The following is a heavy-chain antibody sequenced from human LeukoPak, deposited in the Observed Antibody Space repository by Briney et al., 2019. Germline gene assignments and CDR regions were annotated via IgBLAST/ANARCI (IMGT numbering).Heavy chain of an antibody. J-gene: IGHJ4*02. D-gene: IGHD4-17*01. Sequence: GGSLRLSCAASGFTFSNSAMRWVRQAPGKGLEWVSAISGSGGTTYYANSVKGRFTISRDNSKYTLYLQMNSLRAEDTAVYYCAKEGTSSVTTPYADYWGQGTLVTVSS. V-gene: IGHV3-23*01. CDR1: GFTFSNSA. CDR3: AKEGTSSVTTPYADY. CDR2: ISGSGGTT.